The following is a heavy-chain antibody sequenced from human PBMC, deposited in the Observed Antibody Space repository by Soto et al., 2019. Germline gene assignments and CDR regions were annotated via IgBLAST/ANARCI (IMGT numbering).Heavy chain of an antibody. J-gene: IGHJ3*02. CDR2: TFYRSKWNN. CDR3: AHSSGWYPREAFDI. Sequence: SQTLSLTCAISGDSVSSTSSAWNWIRQSSSRGLEWLGRTFYRSKWNNDYAVSVKSRITINADTSKNHFSLQLNSVTPEDTAVYYCAHSSGWYPREAFDIWGQGTVVTVSS. D-gene: IGHD6-19*01. V-gene: IGHV6-1*01. CDR1: GDSVSSTSSA.